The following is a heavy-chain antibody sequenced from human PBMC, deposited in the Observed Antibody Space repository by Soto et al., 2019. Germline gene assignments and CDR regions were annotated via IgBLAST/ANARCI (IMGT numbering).Heavy chain of an antibody. J-gene: IGHJ5*02. Sequence: QVTVKESGPVLVKPTETLTLTCTVSGFSLSNAGLGVSWIRQPPGTALEWLAHIFSNDEKSYSTSLKSRLTISKDTSKSPVVLTMTNMAPVDTATYYCASTYSTSLYWFDPWGQGTLVTVSS. CDR1: GFSLSNAGLG. CDR2: IFSNDEK. CDR3: ASTYSTSLYWFDP. D-gene: IGHD6-13*01. V-gene: IGHV2-26*04.